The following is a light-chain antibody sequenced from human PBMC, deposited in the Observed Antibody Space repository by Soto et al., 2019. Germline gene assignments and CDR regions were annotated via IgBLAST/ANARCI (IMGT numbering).Light chain of an antibody. CDR3: EHYNSYSAA. Sequence: DIQMTQSPSTLSGSVGDRVTITCRASQTISSSLAWYQQKPGKAPKLLIYKASTLKSGAPSRFSGSGSGTEFTLTISSLQPDDFATYYCEHYNSYSAAVGQGTKVDLK. V-gene: IGKV1-5*03. J-gene: IGKJ1*01. CDR1: QTISSS. CDR2: KAS.